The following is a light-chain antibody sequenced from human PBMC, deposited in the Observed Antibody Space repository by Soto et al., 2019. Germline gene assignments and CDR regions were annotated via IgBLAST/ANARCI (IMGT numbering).Light chain of an antibody. J-gene: IGKJ1*01. Sequence: VVLSQSPDTLSVTQGERATLSCRASQTVSSNFFAWYQQRPGQAPRLLIYGASSRAAGIPDRFSGSGSGTDFTLTISRLEPEDLAVYYCQQYGSSPETFGQGTIVDIK. CDR2: GAS. CDR3: QQYGSSPET. V-gene: IGKV3-20*01. CDR1: QTVSSNF.